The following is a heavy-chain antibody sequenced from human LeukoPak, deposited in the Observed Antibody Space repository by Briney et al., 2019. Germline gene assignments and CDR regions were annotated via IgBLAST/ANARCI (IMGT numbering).Heavy chain of an antibody. V-gene: IGHV1-18*01. CDR1: GYTFTSYG. Sequence: ASVKVSCKASGYTFTSYGISWVRQAPGQGLEWMGWISAYNGNTNYAQKLQGRVTMTTDTSTSTAYMELRSLRSDGTAVYYCARSPRSGYYGPYYFDYWGQGTLVTVSS. D-gene: IGHD3-22*01. CDR3: ARSPRSGYYGPYYFDY. J-gene: IGHJ4*02. CDR2: ISAYNGNT.